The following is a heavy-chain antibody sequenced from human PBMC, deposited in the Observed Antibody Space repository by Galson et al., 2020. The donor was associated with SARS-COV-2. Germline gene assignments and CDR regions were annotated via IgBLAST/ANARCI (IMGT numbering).Heavy chain of an antibody. CDR1: GFTFSDYY. Sequence: TGGSLRLSCAASGFTFSDYYMSWIRQAPGKGLEWVSYIGSSGSTIYYADSVKGRFTISRDNAKNSLYLQMNSLRAEDTAVYYCARNYGDYPCFDYWGQGTLVTVSS. J-gene: IGHJ4*02. V-gene: IGHV3-11*01. D-gene: IGHD4-17*01. CDR2: IGSSGSTI. CDR3: ARNYGDYPCFDY.